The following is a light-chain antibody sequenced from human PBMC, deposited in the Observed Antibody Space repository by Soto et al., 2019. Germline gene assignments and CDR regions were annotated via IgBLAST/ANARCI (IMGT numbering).Light chain of an antibody. J-gene: IGLJ2*01. CDR3: AAWDGSLKGVV. CDR2: NNN. V-gene: IGLV1-44*01. Sequence: QSVLTQPPSASGTPGQRVTLSCSGSSSNIGSNTVNWYQQFPGTAPKLLMYNNNQRPSVVPDRFSGSKSGTSASLAISGLQSEDEADYYCAAWDGSLKGVVVGVGTKLTVL. CDR1: SSNIGSNT.